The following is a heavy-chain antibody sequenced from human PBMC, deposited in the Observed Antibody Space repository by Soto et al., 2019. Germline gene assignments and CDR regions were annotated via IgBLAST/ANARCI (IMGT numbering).Heavy chain of an antibody. CDR1: GFTFSSYS. CDR2: ISSSSSTI. CDR3: AREGYCSGGSCYPLPPGYYYYMDV. D-gene: IGHD2-15*01. V-gene: IGHV3-48*01. J-gene: IGHJ6*03. Sequence: EVQLVESGGGLVQPGGSLRLSCAASGFTFSSYSMNWVRQAPGKGLEWVSYISSSSSTIYYADSVKGRFTISRDNAKNSLYLQMNSLRAEDTAVYYCAREGYCSGGSCYPLPPGYYYYMDVWGKGTTVTVSS.